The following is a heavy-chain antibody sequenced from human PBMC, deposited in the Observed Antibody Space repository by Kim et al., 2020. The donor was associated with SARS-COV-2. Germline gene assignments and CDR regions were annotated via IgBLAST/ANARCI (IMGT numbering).Heavy chain of an antibody. V-gene: IGHV3-21*04. CDR3: ARDPLFAGAAGLFHFDY. Sequence: GGSLRLSCAASGFTFSSYSMNWVRQAPGKGLEWVSSISSSSSYIYYADSVKGRFTISRDNAKNSLYLQMNSLRAEDTAVYYCARDPLFAGAAGLFHFDYWGQGTVVTVSS. CDR1: GFTFSSYS. J-gene: IGHJ4*02. D-gene: IGHD1-26*01. CDR2: ISSSSSYI.